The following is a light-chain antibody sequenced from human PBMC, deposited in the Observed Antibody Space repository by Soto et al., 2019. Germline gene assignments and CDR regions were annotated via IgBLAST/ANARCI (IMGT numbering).Light chain of an antibody. V-gene: IGKV1-5*03. CDR1: QSISNW. J-gene: IGKJ1*01. Sequence: DIQMTQSPSTLSASVGDRVTITCRASQSISNWLAWYQQKPGEAPKLLIYKASNLENGVPSRFSGIGSGTEFTLTINSLQSADFATYYCQQYNSYSWTFGHGTKVEIK. CDR2: KAS. CDR3: QQYNSYSWT.